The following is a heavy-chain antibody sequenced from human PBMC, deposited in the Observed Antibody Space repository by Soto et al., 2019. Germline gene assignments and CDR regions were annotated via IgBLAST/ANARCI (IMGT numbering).Heavy chain of an antibody. D-gene: IGHD4-17*01. Sequence: EVELVESGGVLVKPGGSLRLSCAASGFAFTNAWMTWVRQAPGKALEWVGRIRSQIDGGTTDYAAPVKGRFTISRDDSKNTMFLQMNSLKTEDTAVYYCTTVAYGEYVSDYWGQGTLVTVSS. J-gene: IGHJ4*02. V-gene: IGHV3-15*01. CDR1: GFAFTNAW. CDR3: TTVAYGEYVSDY. CDR2: IRSQIDGGTT.